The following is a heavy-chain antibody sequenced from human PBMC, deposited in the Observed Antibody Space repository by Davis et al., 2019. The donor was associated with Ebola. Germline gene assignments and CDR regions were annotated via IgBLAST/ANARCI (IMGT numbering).Heavy chain of an antibody. CDR3: TTLGYIYGYESFDL. V-gene: IGHV3-23*01. CDR2: ISGSGGST. CDR1: EFTFSGYA. J-gene: IGHJ3*01. Sequence: GESLKISCAASEFTFSGYAMSWVRQAPGKGLEWVSAISGSGGSTYYAGSVKGRFTISRDNSRNTLYLQMNSLKAEDTAVYYCTTLGYIYGYESFDLWGQGTVVTVSS. D-gene: IGHD5-18*01.